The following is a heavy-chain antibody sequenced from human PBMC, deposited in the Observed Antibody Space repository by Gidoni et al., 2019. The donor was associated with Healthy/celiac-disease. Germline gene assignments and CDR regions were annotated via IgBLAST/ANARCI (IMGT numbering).Heavy chain of an antibody. CDR1: GGSISSYY. D-gene: IGHD6-19*01. CDR2: IYYSGST. Sequence: QVQLQESGPGLVKPSETLSLTFTVSGGSISSYYWSWIRQPPGKGLEWIGYIYYSGSTNYNPSLKSRVTISVDTSKNQFSLKLSSVTAADTAVYYCARKVAGAFDYWGQGTLVTVSS. J-gene: IGHJ4*02. CDR3: ARKVAGAFDY. V-gene: IGHV4-59*01.